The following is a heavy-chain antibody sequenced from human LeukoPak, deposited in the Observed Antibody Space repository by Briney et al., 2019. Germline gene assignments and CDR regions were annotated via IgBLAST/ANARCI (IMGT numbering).Heavy chain of an antibody. CDR2: IIPIFGTA. CDR3: ARGHPWGYYFDY. D-gene: IGHD7-27*01. J-gene: IGHJ4*02. Sequence: GASVKVSCKASGGTFSSYAISWVRQAPGQGLEWMGEIIPIFGTANYAQKFQGRVTITADESTSTAYMELSSLRSEDTAVYYCARGHPWGYYFDYWGQGTLVTVSS. CDR1: GGTFSSYA. V-gene: IGHV1-69*13.